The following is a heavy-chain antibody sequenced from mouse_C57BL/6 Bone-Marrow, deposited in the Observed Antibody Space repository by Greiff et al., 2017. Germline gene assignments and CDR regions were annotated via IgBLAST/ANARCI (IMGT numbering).Heavy chain of an antibody. Sequence: EVQLQQSGAELVRPGASVKLSCTASGFNIKDDYMHWVKQRPEQGLEWIGWIDPENGDTEYASKFQGKATITADTSSNTAYLQLSSLTSEYTAFYYCTRSYYGSSPSYFDYWGQGTTLTVSS. D-gene: IGHD1-1*01. CDR1: GFNIKDDY. CDR3: TRSYYGSSPSYFDY. CDR2: IDPENGDT. J-gene: IGHJ2*01. V-gene: IGHV14-4*01.